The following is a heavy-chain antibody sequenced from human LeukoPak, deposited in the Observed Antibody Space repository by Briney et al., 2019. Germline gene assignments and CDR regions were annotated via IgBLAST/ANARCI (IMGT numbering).Heavy chain of an antibody. CDR3: ALPAKGAFFYYYMEV. Sequence: ASVTVSCKASAYTSPNYGLTWVRQAPGHGPEWMGWISTYNGNTQYAQKFQGRVTMTTDTPTKTVYMELRNLRSNDTAVYYCALPAKGAFFYYYMEVWGKGTTVTVSS. D-gene: IGHD2-2*01. V-gene: IGHV1-18*01. CDR2: ISTYNGNT. CDR1: AYTSPNYG. J-gene: IGHJ6*03.